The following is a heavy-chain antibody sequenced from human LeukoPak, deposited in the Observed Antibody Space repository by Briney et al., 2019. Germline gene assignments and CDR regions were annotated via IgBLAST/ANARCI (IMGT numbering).Heavy chain of an antibody. V-gene: IGHV3-23*01. CDR3: AKTGSGWQKTYDY. D-gene: IGHD6-19*01. Sequence: PGGSLRLSCAASGFTLTSYALTWVRQAPGKGLEWVSGISGSAGTTYYADSVKGRFTISRDNSKNTLYLQMNSLRAEDTAVYYCAKTGSGWQKTYDYWGQGTLVTVSS. CDR2: ISGSAGTT. CDR1: GFTLTSYA. J-gene: IGHJ4*02.